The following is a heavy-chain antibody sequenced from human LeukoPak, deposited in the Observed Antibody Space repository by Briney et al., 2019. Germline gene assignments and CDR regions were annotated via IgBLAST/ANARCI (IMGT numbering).Heavy chain of an antibody. CDR3: ARGTFWSGYYHDY. CDR2: IFYSGST. D-gene: IGHD3-3*01. V-gene: IGHV4-59*01. CDR1: GGSITTYY. J-gene: IGHJ4*02. Sequence: PSETLSLTRTVSGGSITTYYWSWIRQPSGKGLEWIGFIFYSGSTNYNPSLKSRVTISLNTSKTQFSLKLSSVTAADTAVYYCARGTFWSGYYHDYWGQGTLVTVSS.